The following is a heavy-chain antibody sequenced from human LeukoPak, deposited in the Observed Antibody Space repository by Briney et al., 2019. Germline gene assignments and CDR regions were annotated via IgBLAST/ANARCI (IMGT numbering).Heavy chain of an antibody. Sequence: SETLSLTCTVSGGPISSYYWSWIRQPPGKGLEWIGSIYYSGSTNYNPSLKSRVTISVDTSKNQFSLKLSSVTAADTAVYYCAREAGRLDYNAFDIWGQGTMVTVSS. V-gene: IGHV4-59*01. CDR1: GGPISSYY. D-gene: IGHD4/OR15-4a*01. CDR2: IYYSGST. J-gene: IGHJ3*02. CDR3: AREAGRLDYNAFDI.